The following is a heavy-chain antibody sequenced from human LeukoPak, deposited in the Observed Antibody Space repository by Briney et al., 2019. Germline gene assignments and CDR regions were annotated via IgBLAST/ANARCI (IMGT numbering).Heavy chain of an antibody. D-gene: IGHD3-22*01. Sequence: ASVKVSCKASGFTFTGYDINWVRQASGQGLEWMGWMNPNNGNTGYAQKFQGRVTMTRDTSISTAYMELRGLRSDDTAVYYCARDVYYYDSSGYLDYWGQGTLVTVSS. J-gene: IGHJ4*02. CDR2: MNPNNGNT. CDR1: GFTFTGYD. CDR3: ARDVYYYDSSGYLDY. V-gene: IGHV1-8*01.